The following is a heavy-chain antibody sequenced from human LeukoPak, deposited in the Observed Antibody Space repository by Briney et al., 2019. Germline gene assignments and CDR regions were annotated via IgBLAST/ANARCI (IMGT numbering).Heavy chain of an antibody. CDR1: GYSFTSYW. CDR2: IYPGDSDT. J-gene: IGHJ4*02. V-gene: IGHV5-51*01. Sequence: GEALKISCKGSGYSFTSYWIGLGRPVPGKGLEWMGSIYPGDSDTRYSPSFQGQVTISADKSISTAYLQWSSLKASDTAMYYCARFDSGNFDYWGQGTLVTVSS. CDR3: ARFDSGNFDY. D-gene: IGHD1-26*01.